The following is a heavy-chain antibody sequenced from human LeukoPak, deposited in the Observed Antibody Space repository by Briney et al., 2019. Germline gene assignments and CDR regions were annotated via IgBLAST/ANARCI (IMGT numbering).Heavy chain of an antibody. J-gene: IGHJ6*03. Sequence: SETLSLTWAVYGGSFSGYYWSWIRQPPGKGLEWIGEINHSGSTNYNPSLKSRVTISVDTSKNQFSLKLSSVTAADTAVYYCARGGRYGRPKNYYYYMDVWGKGTTVTVSS. CDR3: ARGGRYGRPKNYYYYMDV. CDR2: INHSGST. CDR1: GGSFSGYY. V-gene: IGHV4-34*01. D-gene: IGHD2-15*01.